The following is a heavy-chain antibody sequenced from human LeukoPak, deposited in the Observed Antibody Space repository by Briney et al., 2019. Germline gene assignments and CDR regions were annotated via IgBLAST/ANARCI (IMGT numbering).Heavy chain of an antibody. CDR1: GVTFGDYT. V-gene: IGHV3-43*01. CDR3: TKDSGGTLLARGERRHSDTSGYSDF. D-gene: IGHD3-22*01. Sequence: QAGGSLTLSCAVSGVTFGDYTRHWVRQAPGKGLEWVGVITWSGGNTYYADPMNGRFTIGRHNNKNSPYLQSNPLRTENAALYYVTKDSGGTLLARGERRHSDTSGYSDFWRQGPRVRVSS. J-gene: IGHJ4*02. CDR2: ITWSGGNT.